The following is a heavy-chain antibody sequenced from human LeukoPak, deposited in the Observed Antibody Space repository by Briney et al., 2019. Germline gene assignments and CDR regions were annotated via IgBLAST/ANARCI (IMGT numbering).Heavy chain of an antibody. V-gene: IGHV3-21*01. CDR3: ASRWQQLAPRH. D-gene: IGHD6-13*01. CDR1: GFTFSSYA. Sequence: PGGSLRLSCAASGFTFSSYAMSWVRQAPGKGLEWVSSISSSSSYIYYADSVKGRFTISRDNAKNSLYLQMNSLRAEDTAVYYCASRWQQLAPRHWGQGTLVTVSS. J-gene: IGHJ4*02. CDR2: ISSSSSYI.